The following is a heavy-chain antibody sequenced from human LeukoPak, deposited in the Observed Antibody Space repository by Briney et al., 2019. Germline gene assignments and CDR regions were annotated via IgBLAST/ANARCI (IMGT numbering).Heavy chain of an antibody. CDR2: IYYSGST. V-gene: IGHV4-39*07. D-gene: IGHD2-15*01. CDR1: GGSISSSSYY. Sequence: SETLSLTCTVSGGSISSSSYYWGWIRQPPGKGLEWIGSIYYSGSTYYNPSLKSRVTISVDTSKNQFSLKLSSVTAADTAVYYCANLVLGYCGGGSCHDAFDIWGQGTMVTVSS. J-gene: IGHJ3*02. CDR3: ANLVLGYCGGGSCHDAFDI.